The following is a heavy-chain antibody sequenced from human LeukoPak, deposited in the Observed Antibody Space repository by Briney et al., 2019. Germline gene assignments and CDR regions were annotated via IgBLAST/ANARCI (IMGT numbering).Heavy chain of an antibody. CDR1: GYSISSGYY. V-gene: IGHV4-38-2*02. Sequence: SETLSLTCTVSGYSISSGYYWGWIRQPPGKGLEWIGSIYHSGSTYYNPSLKSRVTISVDTSKNQFSLKLSSVTAADTAVYYCARLGLRLGELSLLGKDYWGQGTLVTVSS. D-gene: IGHD3-16*02. J-gene: IGHJ4*02. CDR3: ARLGLRLGELSLLGKDY. CDR2: IYHSGST.